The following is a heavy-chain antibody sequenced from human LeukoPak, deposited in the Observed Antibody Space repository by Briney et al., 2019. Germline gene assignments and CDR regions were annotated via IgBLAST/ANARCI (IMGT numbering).Heavy chain of an antibody. CDR3: ATGWAYPLTILGDADY. Sequence: ASVKVSCKVSGYTLTELSMHWVRQAPGKGLEWMGGFDTEDGETIYAQKFQGRVTMTEDTSTDTAYMELSSLRSEDTAVYYCATGWAYPLTILGDADYWGRGTLVTVSS. V-gene: IGHV1-24*01. CDR1: GYTLTELS. J-gene: IGHJ4*02. CDR2: FDTEDGET. D-gene: IGHD3-3*01.